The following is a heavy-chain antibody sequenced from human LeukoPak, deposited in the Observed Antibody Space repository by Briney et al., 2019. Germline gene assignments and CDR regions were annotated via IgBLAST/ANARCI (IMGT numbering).Heavy chain of an antibody. V-gene: IGHV4-30-4*01. J-gene: IGHJ5*02. Sequence: SETLSLTCTVSGGSISSGDYYWSWIRQPPGKGLEWIGYIYYSGSTYHNPSLKSRVTISVDTSKNQFSLKLSSVTAADTAVYYCARDLPSPSNWFDPWGQGTLVTVSS. CDR2: IYYSGST. CDR1: GGSISSGDYY. CDR3: ARDLPSPSNWFDP.